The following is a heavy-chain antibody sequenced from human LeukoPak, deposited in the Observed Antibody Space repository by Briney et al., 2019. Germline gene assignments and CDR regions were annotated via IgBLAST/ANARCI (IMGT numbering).Heavy chain of an antibody. J-gene: IGHJ4*02. CDR2: IYYSGST. CDR1: GGSISSYY. CDR3: ARDGELGSFHFDY. D-gene: IGHD7-27*01. V-gene: IGHV4-59*01. Sequence: SETLSLTCTVSGGSISSYYWSWIRQPPGKGLEWIGYIYYSGSTNYNPSLKSRVTISVDTSKNQFSLKLSSVTAAGTAVYYCARDGELGSFHFDYWGQGTLVTVSS.